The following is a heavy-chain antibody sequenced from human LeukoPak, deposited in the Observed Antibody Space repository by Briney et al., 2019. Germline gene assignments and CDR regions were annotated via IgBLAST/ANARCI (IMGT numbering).Heavy chain of an antibody. V-gene: IGHV3-53*05. CDR2: IYSGGST. J-gene: IGHJ4*02. CDR1: GFTVSSNY. CDR3: ARGKDTAMVTSFDY. D-gene: IGHD5-18*01. Sequence: AGGSLRLSCAASGFTVSSNYMSWVRQAPGKGLEWVSVIYSGGSTYYADSVKGRFTISRDNSKNTLYLQMNSLRAEDTAVYYCARGKDTAMVTSFDYWGQGTLVTVSS.